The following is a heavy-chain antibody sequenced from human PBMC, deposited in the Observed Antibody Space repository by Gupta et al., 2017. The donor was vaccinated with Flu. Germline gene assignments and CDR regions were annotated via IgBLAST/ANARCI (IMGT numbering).Heavy chain of an antibody. V-gene: IGHV4-61*02. Sequence: QVQLQESGPGLVKPSQPLSFTFTVSGGSISSGSYYWSWIRQPAGKGLEWIGRIYTSGSTNYNPSLKNRVTISVDTSKNQFSLKLSSVTAADTAVYYCAREIEGYCSSTSCYTLFDYWGQGTLVTVSS. CDR1: GGSISSGSYY. D-gene: IGHD2-2*02. CDR3: AREIEGYCSSTSCYTLFDY. CDR2: IYTSGST. J-gene: IGHJ4*02.